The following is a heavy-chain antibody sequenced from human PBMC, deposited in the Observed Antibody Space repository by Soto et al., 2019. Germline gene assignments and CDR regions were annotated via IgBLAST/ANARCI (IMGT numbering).Heavy chain of an antibody. Sequence: SETLSLTXAVYGGSFSGYYWSWIRQPPGKGLEWIGEINHSGSTNYNPSLKSRVTISVDTSKNQFSLKLSSVTAADTAVYYCARGANYYGSGSVYYFDYWGQGTLVTVSS. CDR3: ARGANYYGSGSVYYFDY. J-gene: IGHJ4*02. V-gene: IGHV4-34*01. D-gene: IGHD3-10*01. CDR2: INHSGST. CDR1: GGSFSGYY.